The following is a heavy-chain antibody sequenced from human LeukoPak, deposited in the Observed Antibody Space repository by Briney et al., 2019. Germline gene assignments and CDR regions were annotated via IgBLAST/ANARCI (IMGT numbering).Heavy chain of an antibody. J-gene: IGHJ3*02. D-gene: IGHD2-2*01. Sequence: SGGSLRLSCAASGFTFSSNAMSWVRQAPGKGLEWVSAIRGTGGGTYYADSVKGRFTISRDNSKNTLYLQMNSLRAEDTAVYYCARDHIVVVPAAMWCAFDIWGQGTMVTVSS. CDR2: IRGTGGGT. CDR3: ARDHIVVVPAAMWCAFDI. V-gene: IGHV3-23*01. CDR1: GFTFSSNA.